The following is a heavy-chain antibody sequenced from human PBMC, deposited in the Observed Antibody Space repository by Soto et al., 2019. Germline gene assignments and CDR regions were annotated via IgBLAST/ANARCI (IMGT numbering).Heavy chain of an antibody. Sequence: SVKVSCKGSGFTFSRSAVQWVRQARGQGLEWIGWIVAASGKTDYSQIFQERVTITRDVSKSTAYMKLSSLSSEDTAVYYCAATLDWGSYDFGGYPSWGQGTMVTVSS. CDR2: IVAASGKT. CDR1: GFTFSRSA. CDR3: AATLDWGSYDFGGYPS. J-gene: IGHJ4*02. V-gene: IGHV1-58*01. D-gene: IGHD3-22*01.